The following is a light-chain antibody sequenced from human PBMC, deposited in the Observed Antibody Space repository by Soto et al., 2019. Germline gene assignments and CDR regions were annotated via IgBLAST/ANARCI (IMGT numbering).Light chain of an antibody. J-gene: IGKJ5*01. CDR1: HDISTF. Sequence: DIQMTQSPSTLSGSIGDIVTITFRASHDISTFLAWYQQTPGKAPNLLIYAASTLQSGVPSRFSGTGSGTDFTLTISSLQPEDFATYYCQQANSFPLTFGQGTRLEIK. CDR3: QQANSFPLT. CDR2: AAS. V-gene: IGKV1-9*01.